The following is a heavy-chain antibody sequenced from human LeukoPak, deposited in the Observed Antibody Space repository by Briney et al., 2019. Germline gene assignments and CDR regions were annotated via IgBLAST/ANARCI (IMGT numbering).Heavy chain of an antibody. CDR2: IYTSGST. Sequence: SETLSLTCTVSGGSISSGGYYWSWIRQPAGKGLEWIGRIYTSGSTNYNPSLKSRVTMSVDTSKNQFSLKLSSVTAADTAVYYCARDETSYDFWSGSQSRSDYWGQGTLVTVSS. CDR1: GGSISSGGYY. D-gene: IGHD3-3*01. CDR3: ARDETSYDFWSGSQSRSDY. V-gene: IGHV4-61*02. J-gene: IGHJ4*02.